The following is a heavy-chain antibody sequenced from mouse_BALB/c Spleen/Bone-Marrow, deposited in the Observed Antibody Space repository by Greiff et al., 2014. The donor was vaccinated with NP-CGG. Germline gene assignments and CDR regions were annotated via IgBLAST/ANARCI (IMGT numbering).Heavy chain of an antibody. CDR3: APHYYGYAWFAC. D-gene: IGHD1-2*01. CDR1: GYSISSYW. V-gene: IGHV1-74*01. Sequence: QVHVKQSGPQLVRPGASVKISCKASGYSISSYWMHWVKQRPGQGLEWIGMIDPSDSETRLNQKFKDKATLTVDKSSSTAYMQLNSPTSEDSAVYYCAPHYYGYAWFACWGQGTLVTVSA. J-gene: IGHJ3*01. CDR2: IDPSDSET.